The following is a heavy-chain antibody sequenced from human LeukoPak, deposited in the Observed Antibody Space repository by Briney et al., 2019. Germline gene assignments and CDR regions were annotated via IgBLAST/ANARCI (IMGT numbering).Heavy chain of an antibody. CDR3: ARDSTYYYDSGSSGPHYFDN. Sequence: GGSLRLSCAASGFTISSYGMHWVRQAPGKGLEWVAVIWYDRSNKYYADSVKGRFTISRDNSKNTLYLQMNSLRAEDTAVYYCARDSTYYYDSGSSGPHYFDNWGQGTLVTVSS. CDR2: IWYDRSNK. J-gene: IGHJ4*02. CDR1: GFTISSYG. D-gene: IGHD3-10*01. V-gene: IGHV3-33*01.